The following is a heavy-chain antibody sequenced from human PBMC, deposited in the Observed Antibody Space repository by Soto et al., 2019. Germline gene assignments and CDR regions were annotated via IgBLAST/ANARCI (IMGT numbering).Heavy chain of an antibody. J-gene: IGHJ6*02. CDR3: ARGRWLQYGMDV. CDR1: GFTFSSYW. D-gene: IGHD5-18*01. V-gene: IGHV3-74*01. CDR2: IKSDGSST. Sequence: EVQLVESGGGLAQPGGSLRLSCAASGFTFSSYWMHWVRQAPGKGLVWVSRIKSDGSSTSDADSVKGRFTISRDNAKNTVYLQMNSLRVEDTAVYYCARGRWLQYGMDVWGQGTTVTVSS.